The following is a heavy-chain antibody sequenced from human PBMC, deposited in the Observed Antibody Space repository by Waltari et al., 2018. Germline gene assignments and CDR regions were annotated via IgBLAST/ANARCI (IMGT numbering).Heavy chain of an antibody. CDR3: AGPLDYYGSGSYYGMDV. D-gene: IGHD3-10*01. V-gene: IGHV3-21*01. J-gene: IGHJ6*02. Sequence: EVQLVESGGGLVKPGGSLRLSCAASGFTFSSYSMNWVRHATGKGLEWFSSISSSSSYIYYADSVKGRFTISRDNAKNSLYLQMNSLRAEDTAVYYCAGPLDYYGSGSYYGMDVWGQGTTVTVSS. CDR2: ISSSSSYI. CDR1: GFTFSSYS.